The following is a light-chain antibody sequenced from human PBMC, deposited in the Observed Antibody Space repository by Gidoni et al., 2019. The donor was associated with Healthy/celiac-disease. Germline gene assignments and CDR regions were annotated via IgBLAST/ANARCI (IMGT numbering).Light chain of an antibody. CDR2: GAS. V-gene: IGKV3-20*01. Sequence: LVLTQSSGTLSLSPGERATLSCRASQSVSDNYLAWYQQKPGQSPRLLVYGASNRATAIPDRFTGSGSGTDVTLTIDRLEPDDLAVYYCQQYADSATTFGPGTKVEIK. J-gene: IGKJ3*01. CDR1: QSVSDNY. CDR3: QQYADSATT.